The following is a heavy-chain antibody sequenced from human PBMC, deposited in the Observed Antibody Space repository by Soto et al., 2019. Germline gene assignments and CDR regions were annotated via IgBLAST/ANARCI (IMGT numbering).Heavy chain of an antibody. J-gene: IGHJ5*02. CDR1: GFTFSSYA. D-gene: IGHD6-19*01. CDR2: ISGSGGST. V-gene: IGHV3-23*01. Sequence: GGSLRLSCAASGFTFSSYAMSWVRQAPGKGLEWVSAISGSGGSTYYADSVRGRFTISRDNSKNTLYLQMNSLRAEDTAVYYCAKHRLVLPREPFIDPWGQGTLVTVSS. CDR3: AKHRLVLPREPFIDP.